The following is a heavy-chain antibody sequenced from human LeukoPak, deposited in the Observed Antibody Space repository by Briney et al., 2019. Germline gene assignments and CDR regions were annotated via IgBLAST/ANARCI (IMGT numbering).Heavy chain of an antibody. D-gene: IGHD6-13*01. CDR3: ARGQQQHGIGFDY. J-gene: IGHJ4*02. Sequence: ASVKVSCKASGFTFTGHYMHWVRQAPGQGPEWMGWINPNSGGTKYAQKFQGRVTMTTDTSTSTAYMELRSLRSDDTAVYYCARGQQQHGIGFDYWGQGTLVTVSS. CDR2: INPNSGGT. V-gene: IGHV1-2*02. CDR1: GFTFTGHY.